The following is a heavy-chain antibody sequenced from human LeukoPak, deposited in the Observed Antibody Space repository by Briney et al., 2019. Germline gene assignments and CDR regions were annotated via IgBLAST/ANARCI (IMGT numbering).Heavy chain of an antibody. J-gene: IGHJ3*02. Sequence: SETLSLTCTVSGGSISSSSYYWGWIRQPPGKGLEWIGSIYYSGSTYYNPSLKSRVTISVDTSKNQFSLKLSSVTAADTAVYYCARTLPADDAFDIWGQGTMVTVSS. CDR3: ARTLPADDAFDI. CDR1: GGSISSSSYY. CDR2: IYYSGST. V-gene: IGHV4-39*01.